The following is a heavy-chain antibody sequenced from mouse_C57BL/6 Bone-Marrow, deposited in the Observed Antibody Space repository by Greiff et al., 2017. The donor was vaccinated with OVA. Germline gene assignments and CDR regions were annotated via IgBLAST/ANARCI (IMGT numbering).Heavy chain of an antibody. CDR3: ARTYDGYYLAWFAY. Sequence: QVQLQQPGAELVRPGTPVKLSCKASGYTFTSYWMHWVKQRPGQGLEWIGVIDPSDSYTNYNQKFKGKATLTVDTSSSTAYMQLSSLTSEDSAVYYCARTYDGYYLAWFAYWGQGTLVTVSA. CDR1: GYTFTSYW. J-gene: IGHJ3*01. CDR2: IDPSDSYT. D-gene: IGHD2-3*01. V-gene: IGHV1-59*01.